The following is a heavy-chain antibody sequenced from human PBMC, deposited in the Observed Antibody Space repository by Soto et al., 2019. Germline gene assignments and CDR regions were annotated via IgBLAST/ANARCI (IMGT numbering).Heavy chain of an antibody. CDR3: EKDWRGSTMIVVSIDY. CDR1: GFTFSSYA. Sequence: EVQLLESGGGLVQPGGSLRLSCAASGFTFSSYAMSWVRQAPGKGLEWVSAISGSGGSTYYADSVKGRFTISRDNSKNKRYLQMNSLRAEDTAVYYCEKDWRGSTMIVVSIDYWGQGTLVTVSS. D-gene: IGHD3-22*01. V-gene: IGHV3-23*01. J-gene: IGHJ4*02. CDR2: ISGSGGST.